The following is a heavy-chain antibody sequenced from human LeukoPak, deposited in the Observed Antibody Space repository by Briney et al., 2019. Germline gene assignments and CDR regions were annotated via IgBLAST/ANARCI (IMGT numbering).Heavy chain of an antibody. CDR2: IYYSGST. J-gene: IGHJ4*02. V-gene: IGHV4-39*01. CDR3: ASLSGYDSGDFDY. Sequence: SGTLCLTCTVSGGSISSSSYYWGWIRQPPGKGLEWIGSIYYSGSTYYNPSLKSRATITVDTSKNQFSLKLSSVTAADPAVYYFASLSGYDSGDFDYWGQGTLVTVSS. D-gene: IGHD5-12*01. CDR1: GGSISSSSYY.